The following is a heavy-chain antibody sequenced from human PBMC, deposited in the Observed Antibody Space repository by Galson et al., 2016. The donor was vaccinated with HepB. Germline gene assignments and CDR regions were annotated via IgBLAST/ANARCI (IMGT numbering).Heavy chain of an antibody. D-gene: IGHD3-10*01. V-gene: IGHV1-69*13. CDR2: IIPMFDTP. J-gene: IGHJ4*02. CDR3: ASRIREQFGSGSHEFDY. Sequence: SVKVSCKASGGSFRSFAINWVRQAPGQGLEWLGRIIPMFDTPKYAWKFQGRVTITADESTSTAYMDLSSLRSADTAVYYCASRIREQFGSGSHEFDYWGQGTLVTVSS. CDR1: GGSFRSFA.